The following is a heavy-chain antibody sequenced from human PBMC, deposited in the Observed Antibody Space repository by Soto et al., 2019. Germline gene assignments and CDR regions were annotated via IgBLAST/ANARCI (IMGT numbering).Heavy chain of an antibody. CDR3: ARAPYYYGSGSYYKGFDY. D-gene: IGHD3-10*01. CDR1: GGSISSSSYY. J-gene: IGHJ4*02. V-gene: IGHV4-39*01. CDR2: IYYSGST. Sequence: SETLSLTCTVSGGSISSSSYYWGWIRQPPGKGLEWIGSIYYSGSTYYNPSLKSRVTISVDTSKNQFSLKLSSVTAADTAVYYCARAPYYYGSGSYYKGFDYCGQGTLVTVSS.